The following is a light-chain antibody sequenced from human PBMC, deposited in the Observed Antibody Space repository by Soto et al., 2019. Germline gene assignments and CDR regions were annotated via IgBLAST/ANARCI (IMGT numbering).Light chain of an antibody. CDR2: GAS. CDR3: QQYNNWPPYT. CDR1: QNICSN. Sequence: EVVMTQWPATQSAYPGERVILSGRASQNICSNLAWYQQSPGHAPSLLMYGASTRATETPARFSGSGSATDFTLTISSLQSEDFAVYYCQQYNNWPPYTFGQGTKVDSK. J-gene: IGKJ2*01. V-gene: IGKV3-15*01.